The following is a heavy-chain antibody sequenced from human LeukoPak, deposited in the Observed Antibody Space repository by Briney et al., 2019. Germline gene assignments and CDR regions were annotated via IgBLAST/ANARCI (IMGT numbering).Heavy chain of an antibody. Sequence: PGGSLRLSCAASGFTFSSYWMSWVRQAPGKGLEWIGYIYYTGSTSYNPSLRSRVTMSADTSKNQFSLKLSSVTAADTAVYYCASRKLGNDYWGQGTPVTVSS. D-gene: IGHD7-27*01. V-gene: IGHV4-59*01. J-gene: IGHJ4*02. CDR2: IYYTGST. CDR1: GFTFSSYW. CDR3: ASRKLGNDY.